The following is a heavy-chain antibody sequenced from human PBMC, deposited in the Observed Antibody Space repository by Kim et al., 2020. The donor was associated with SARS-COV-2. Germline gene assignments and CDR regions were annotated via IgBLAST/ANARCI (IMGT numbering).Heavy chain of an antibody. CDR2: IIPIFGTA. D-gene: IGHD2-15*01. V-gene: IGHV1-69*13. J-gene: IGHJ3*02. CDR1: GGTFSSYA. CDR3: ARDCSGGSCYRGRNAFDI. Sequence: SVKVSCKASGGTFSSYAISWVRQAPGQGLEWMGGIIPIFGTANYAQKFQGRVTITADESTSTAYMELSSLRSEDTAVYYCARDCSGGSCYRGRNAFDIWGQGTMVTVSS.